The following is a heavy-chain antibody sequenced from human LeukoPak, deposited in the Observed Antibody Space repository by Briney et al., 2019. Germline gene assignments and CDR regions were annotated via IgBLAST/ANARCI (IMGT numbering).Heavy chain of an antibody. CDR3: ARAPGGVNNWFDP. V-gene: IGHV4-59*02. J-gene: IGHJ5*02. CDR2: IYYSGST. CDR1: GGSVSGDY. D-gene: IGHD2-8*01. Sequence: SETLSLTCTVSGGSVSGDYWSWIRQPPGKGLEFIGYIYYSGSTNYNPSLKSRVTISVDTSKNQFSVRLSSVTAADTAVYYCARAPGGVNNWFDPWGQGTLVTVSS.